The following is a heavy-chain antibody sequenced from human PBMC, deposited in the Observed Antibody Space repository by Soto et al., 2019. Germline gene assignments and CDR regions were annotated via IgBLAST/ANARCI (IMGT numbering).Heavy chain of an antibody. CDR1: GYTFTGYY. CDR3: ARDRGYNWSHYGMDV. J-gene: IGHJ6*02. Sequence: ASVKVSCKASGYTFTGYYMHWVRQAPGQGLEWMGCINPNSGGTNYAQKFQGWVTMTRDTSISTAYMELSRLRSDDTAVYYCARDRGYNWSHYGMDVWGQGTTVTV. D-gene: IGHD1-20*01. CDR2: INPNSGGT. V-gene: IGHV1-2*04.